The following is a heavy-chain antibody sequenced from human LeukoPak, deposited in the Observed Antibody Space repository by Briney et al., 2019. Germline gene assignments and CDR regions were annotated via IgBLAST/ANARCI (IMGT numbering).Heavy chain of an antibody. Sequence: ASVKVSCKASGYTFTGYYMHWVRQAPGQGLEWMGWINPNSGGTNCAQKFQGRVTMTRDTSISTAYMELSRLRSDDTAVYYCARVILTGYYHDAFDIWGQGTMVTVSS. J-gene: IGHJ3*02. CDR2: INPNSGGT. CDR1: GYTFTGYY. V-gene: IGHV1-2*02. CDR3: ARVILTGYYHDAFDI. D-gene: IGHD3-9*01.